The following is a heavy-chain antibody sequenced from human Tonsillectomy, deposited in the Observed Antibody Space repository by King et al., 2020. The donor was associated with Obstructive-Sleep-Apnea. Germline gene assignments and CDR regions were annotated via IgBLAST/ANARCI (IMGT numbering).Heavy chain of an antibody. D-gene: IGHD6-13*01. Sequence: QLQESGPGLVKPSETLSLTCAVSGYSISSGHYWGWIRQPPGKGLEWIGSMYHSGLTYHTPSLKSQVTMSVDTSTNQFFLKLSSVTAADTAMYFCARVAASAAPPFDYWGQGTLVTVSS. CDR3: ARVAASAAPPFDY. CDR1: GYSISSGHY. V-gene: IGHV4-38-2*01. CDR2: MYHSGLT. J-gene: IGHJ4*02.